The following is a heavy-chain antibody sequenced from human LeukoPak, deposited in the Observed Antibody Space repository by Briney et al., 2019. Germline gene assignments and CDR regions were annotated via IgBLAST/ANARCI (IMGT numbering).Heavy chain of an antibody. V-gene: IGHV1-8*01. J-gene: IGHJ4*02. CDR2: MNPNSGNT. D-gene: IGHD2-21*01. CDR3: ARGGGSCGGDCFDY. CDR1: GYTFTSYD. Sequence: GASVKVSCKASGYTFTSYDINWVRQATGQGLEWMGWMNPNSGNTGYAQKFQGRVTMTRDTSISTAYMELSRLRSDDTAVYYCARGGGSCGGDCFDYWGQGTLVTVSS.